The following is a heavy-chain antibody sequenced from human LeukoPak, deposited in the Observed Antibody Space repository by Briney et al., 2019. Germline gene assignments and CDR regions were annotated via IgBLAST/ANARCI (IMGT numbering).Heavy chain of an antibody. CDR1: GFIFSNDW. D-gene: IGHD4-17*01. J-gene: IGHJ4*02. CDR3: TTGLDGDYSFDY. CDR2: IKSKTDGGTT. Sequence: GGSLRLSCAASGFIFSNDWMNWVRQAPGKGLEWVGRIKSKTDGGTTDYAAPVKGRFTISRDDSKNTLYLQMNSLKTEDTAVYYCTTGLDGDYSFDYWGQGTLVTVSS. V-gene: IGHV3-15*07.